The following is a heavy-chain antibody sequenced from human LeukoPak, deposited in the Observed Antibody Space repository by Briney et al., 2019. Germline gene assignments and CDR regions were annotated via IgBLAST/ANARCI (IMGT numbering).Heavy chain of an antibody. D-gene: IGHD1-1*01. CDR2: ISGSGGSI. Sequence: GGSLRLSCAASGFTFSSYAMNWVRQAPGKGLEWVSAISGSGGSIYYADSVKGRFTISRDNSKNTLYLQMNSLRAEDTAVYYCAKRGTTGTSGGYAFDIWGQGTMVTVSS. J-gene: IGHJ3*02. CDR3: AKRGTTGTSGGYAFDI. V-gene: IGHV3-23*01. CDR1: GFTFSSYA.